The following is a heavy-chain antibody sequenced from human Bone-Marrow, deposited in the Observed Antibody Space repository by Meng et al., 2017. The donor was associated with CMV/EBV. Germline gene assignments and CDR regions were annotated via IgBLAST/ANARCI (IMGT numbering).Heavy chain of an antibody. CDR1: GGSFSGYY. V-gene: IGHV4-34*01. J-gene: IGHJ4*02. CDR2: INHSGST. Sequence: QVQLHQWGAGLLKPSETLSLTCAVYGGSFSGYYWSWIRQPPGKGLEWIGEINHSGSTNYNPSLKSRVTISVDTSKNQFSLKLSSVTAADTAVYYCARAWIQLWTFDYWGQGTLVTVSS. CDR3: ARAWIQLWTFDY. D-gene: IGHD5-18*01.